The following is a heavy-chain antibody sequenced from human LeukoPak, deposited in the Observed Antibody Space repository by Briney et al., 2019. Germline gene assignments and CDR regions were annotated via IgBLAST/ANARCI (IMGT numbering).Heavy chain of an antibody. CDR3: ARAPGGGAAAGTGFDY. CDR1: GFTFSSYT. Sequence: GGSLRLSCAASGFTFSSYTMNWVRQAPGKGLEWVSYISSSSTTIYYADSVKGRFTISRDNAKNSLYLQMNSLRDEDTAVYYCARAPGGGAAAGTGFDYWGQGTLVTVSS. CDR2: ISSSSTTI. D-gene: IGHD6-13*01. J-gene: IGHJ4*02. V-gene: IGHV3-48*02.